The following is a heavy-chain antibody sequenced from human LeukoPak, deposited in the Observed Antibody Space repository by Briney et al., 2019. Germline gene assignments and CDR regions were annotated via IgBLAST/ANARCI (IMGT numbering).Heavy chain of an antibody. J-gene: IGHJ4*02. V-gene: IGHV3-15*01. CDR3: AKDGSRDGYNRLVDY. CDR1: GFTFSNAW. D-gene: IGHD5-24*01. Sequence: PGGSLRLSCAASGFTFSNAWMSWVRQAPGKGLEWVGRIKSKTDGGTTDYAAPVKGRFTISRDDSKNTLYLQMNSLRAEDTAVYYCAKDGSRDGYNRLVDYWGQGTLVTVSS. CDR2: IKSKTDGGTT.